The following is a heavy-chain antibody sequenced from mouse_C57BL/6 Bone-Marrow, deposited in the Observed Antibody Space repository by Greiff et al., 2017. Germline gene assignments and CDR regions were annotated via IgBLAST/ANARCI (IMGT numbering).Heavy chain of an antibody. CDR2: LNPNNGGT. D-gene: IGHD4-1*01. CDR1: GYTFTDYY. Sequence: EVKLQQSGPELVKPGASVKISCKASGYTFTDYYMNWVKQSHGKSLEWIGDLNPNNGGTSYNQKFKGKATLTVDKSSSTAYMELRSLTSEDSAVYYCARWPLTGPYYFDYWGQGTTLTVSS. CDR3: ARWPLTGPYYFDY. V-gene: IGHV1-26*01. J-gene: IGHJ2*01.